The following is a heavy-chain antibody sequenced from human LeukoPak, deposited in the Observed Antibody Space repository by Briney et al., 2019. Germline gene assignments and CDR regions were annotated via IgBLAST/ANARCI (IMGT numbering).Heavy chain of an antibody. CDR2: IYYNGYT. Sequence: PSETLSLTCTVSGGSIGTYYWSWIRQPPGKGLEWIGYIYYNGYTDYNPSLKSRVTISLHTSKNQFSLNLSSVTAADTAVYYCARDAGYYGSGSYYPWGQGTLVTVSS. V-gene: IGHV4-59*01. CDR1: GGSIGTYY. CDR3: ARDAGYYGSGSYYP. J-gene: IGHJ5*02. D-gene: IGHD3-10*01.